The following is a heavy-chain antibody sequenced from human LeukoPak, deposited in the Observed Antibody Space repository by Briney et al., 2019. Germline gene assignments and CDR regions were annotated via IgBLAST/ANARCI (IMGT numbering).Heavy chain of an antibody. J-gene: IGHJ5*02. CDR1: GYSISSGYY. D-gene: IGHD3-10*02. Sequence: SETLSLTYTVSGYSISSGYYWGWIRQPPGKGLEWIGSIYYSGSTYYNPSLKSRVTISVDTSKNQFSLKLSSVTAADTAVYYCARRSMFGGLGGNNWFDPWGQGTLVTVSS. CDR2: IYYSGST. V-gene: IGHV4-38-2*02. CDR3: ARRSMFGGLGGNNWFDP.